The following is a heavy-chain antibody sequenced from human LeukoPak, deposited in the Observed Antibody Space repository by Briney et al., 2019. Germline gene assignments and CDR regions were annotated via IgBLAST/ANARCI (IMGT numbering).Heavy chain of an antibody. D-gene: IGHD3-22*01. V-gene: IGHV7-4-1*02. CDR3: ANCYDSSGFFAY. CDR2: IDTNTGNP. Sequence: ASVKVSCKGSGYTFTKYAFSWVRQAPGQGLGYMGWIDTNTGNPTYAQGFTGRFVFSLDTSVSTAYLQISSLKAEDSAIYFCANCYDSSGFFAYWGQGTLVTVSS. CDR1: GYTFTKYA. J-gene: IGHJ4*02.